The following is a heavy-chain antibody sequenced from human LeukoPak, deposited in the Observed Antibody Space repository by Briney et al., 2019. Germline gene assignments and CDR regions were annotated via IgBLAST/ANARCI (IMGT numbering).Heavy chain of an antibody. CDR1: GYTFSNHW. J-gene: IGHJ4*02. V-gene: IGHV5-51*01. D-gene: IGHD2-2*01. CDR2: IYPGDSDT. Sequence: PGESLKISCQGSGYTFSNHWIGWVRQMPGKGLEWMGIIYPGDSDTRYTPSFQGQVTLSADKSINTAYLQWSSLKASDTAMYYCARRQGCSSTSCPPDYWGQGTLVTVSP. CDR3: ARRQGCSSTSCPPDY.